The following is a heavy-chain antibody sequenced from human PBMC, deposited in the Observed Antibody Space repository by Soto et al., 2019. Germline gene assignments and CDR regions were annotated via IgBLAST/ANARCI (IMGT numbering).Heavy chain of an antibody. CDR1: GFTFRSFA. CDR3: VSYFSRLDN. Sequence: EVQLLESGGDFVQPGGSLRLSCAASGFTFRSFAMNWVRQVPGKGLEWVSTISGGAENTYYADSVKGRFTISRDNSKNTLFLQMTSLRVEDTAVYYCVSYFSRLDNWGQGPLVTVSS. J-gene: IGHJ4*02. V-gene: IGHV3-23*01. CDR2: ISGGAENT. D-gene: IGHD3-10*01.